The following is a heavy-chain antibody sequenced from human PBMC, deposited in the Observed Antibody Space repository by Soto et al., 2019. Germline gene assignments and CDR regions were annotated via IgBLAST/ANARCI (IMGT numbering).Heavy chain of an antibody. D-gene: IGHD6-6*01. V-gene: IGHV1-69*13. CDR1: GGTFSSYA. Sequence: SVKVSCKASGGTFSSYAISWVRQAPGQGLEWMGGIIPIFGTANYAQKFQGRVTITADESTSTAYMELSSLRSEDTAVYYCASSHIAARLDAYWGQGILVTVS. J-gene: IGHJ4*02. CDR2: IIPIFGTA. CDR3: ASSHIAARLDAY.